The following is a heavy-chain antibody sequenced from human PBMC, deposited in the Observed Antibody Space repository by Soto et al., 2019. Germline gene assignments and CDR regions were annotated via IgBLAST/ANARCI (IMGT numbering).Heavy chain of an antibody. J-gene: IGHJ6*02. Sequence: GGALRVSCVASGFNFDDYAMHWVRQAPGKGLEWVSGIQWNSGNIAYADSVGGRFTISRDNAQNSLYLQLNSLRPEDTALYYCAKGLPVFYYGVDVWGRGTTVTVSS. CDR1: GFNFDDYA. CDR3: AKGLPVFYYGVDV. CDR2: IQWNSGNI. V-gene: IGHV3-9*01. D-gene: IGHD4-17*01.